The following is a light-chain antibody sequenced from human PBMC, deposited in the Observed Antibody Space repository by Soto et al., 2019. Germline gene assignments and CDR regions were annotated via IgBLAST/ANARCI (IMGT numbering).Light chain of an antibody. CDR3: KSYDSSLRGSV. V-gene: IGLV1-40*01. CDR2: ANS. CDR1: SSNIGAGYD. Sequence: VLTQPPSVSGAPGQRVTISCTGSSSNIGAGYDVHWYQHLPGTAPKLLIYANSDRPSGVPDRFSGSRSGTSASLAVSGLQAEDEADYYCKSYDSSLRGSVFGTGTKVTVL. J-gene: IGLJ1*01.